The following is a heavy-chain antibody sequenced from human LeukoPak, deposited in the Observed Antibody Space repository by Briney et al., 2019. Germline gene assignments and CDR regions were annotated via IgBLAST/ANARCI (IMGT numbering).Heavy chain of an antibody. CDR2: ISGSGGST. CDR3: AKWLGGQPEIDY. CDR1: GFTFSSYA. J-gene: IGHJ4*02. V-gene: IGHV3-23*01. Sequence: PGGSLRLSCAASGFTFSSYAMSWVSQASGKGLEWVSAISGSGGSTYYADSVKGRFTISRDNSKNTLYLQMNSLRAEDTAVYYCAKWLGGQPEIDYWGQGTLVTVSS. D-gene: IGHD1-14*01.